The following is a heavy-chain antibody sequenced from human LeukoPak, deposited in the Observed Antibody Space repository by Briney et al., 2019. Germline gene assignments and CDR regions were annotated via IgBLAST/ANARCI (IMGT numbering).Heavy chain of an antibody. CDR1: GGSISSYY. CDR3: ARGDWKYRGLDY. CDR2: VYTSGTT. V-gene: IGHV4-4*07. Sequence: SETLSLTCSVSGGSISSYYWSWIRQPAGKGLEWIGRVYTSGTTYYNPSLKSRITMSLDISKNQFSLRLSSVTAADTTVYYCARGDWKYRGLDYWGQGTLVTVSS. J-gene: IGHJ4*02. D-gene: IGHD1-7*01.